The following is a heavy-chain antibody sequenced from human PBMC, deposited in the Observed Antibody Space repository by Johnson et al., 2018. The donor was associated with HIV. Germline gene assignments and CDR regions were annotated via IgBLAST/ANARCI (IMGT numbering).Heavy chain of an antibody. J-gene: IGHJ3*02. CDR1: GFTFSSYA. D-gene: IGHD6-6*01. Sequence: MLLVESGGGVVQPGRSLRLSCAASGFTFSSYAMSWVRQAPGKGLEWVSAISGSGGSTYYADSVKGRFTISRDNAKNSLYLQMNSLRAEDTAVYYCARDFSSSSNAFDIWGQGTMVTVSS. CDR2: ISGSGGST. CDR3: ARDFSSSSNAFDI. V-gene: IGHV3-23*04.